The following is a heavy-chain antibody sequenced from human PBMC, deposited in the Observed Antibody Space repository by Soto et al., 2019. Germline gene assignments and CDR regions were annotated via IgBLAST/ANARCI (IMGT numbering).Heavy chain of an antibody. J-gene: IGHJ4*02. CDR2: IYPGDSDT. V-gene: IGHV5-51*01. CDR3: ARHVRGDSYALLAFDY. Sequence: PGESLKISCKGSGYSFTSYWIGWVRQMPGKGLEWMGIIYPGDSDTRYSPSFQGQVTISADKSISTAYLQWSSLKASDTAMYYCARHVRGDSYALLAFDYWGQGTLVTVSS. CDR1: GYSFTSYW. D-gene: IGHD2-21*02.